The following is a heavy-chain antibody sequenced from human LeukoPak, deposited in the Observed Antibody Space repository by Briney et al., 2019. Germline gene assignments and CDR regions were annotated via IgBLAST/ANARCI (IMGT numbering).Heavy chain of an antibody. J-gene: IGHJ1*01. CDR3: ARESSPYYDYVWGSYRYSLD. D-gene: IGHD3-16*02. CDR2: IIPIFGTA. V-gene: IGHV1-69*05. CDR1: GGTFSSYA. Sequence: SVKVSCKASGGTFSSYAISSVRQAPGQGLEWMGGIIPIFGTANYAQKFQGRVTITTDESTSTAYMELSSLRSEDTAVYYCARESSPYYDYVWGSYRYSLDWGQGTLVTVSS.